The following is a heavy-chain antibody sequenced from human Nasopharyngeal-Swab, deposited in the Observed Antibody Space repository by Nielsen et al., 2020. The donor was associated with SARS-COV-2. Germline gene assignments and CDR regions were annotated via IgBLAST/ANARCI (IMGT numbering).Heavy chain of an antibody. CDR2: INPSGGST. CDR3: ARDRDCSSTSCYRGIDI. D-gene: IGHD2-2*01. Sequence: WGRQATGLGLEWMGIINPSGGSTSYAQKFQGRVTMTRDTCSSTVYMELSSLRSEDTAVYYCARDRDCSSTSCYRGIDIWGQGTMVTVSS. V-gene: IGHV1-46*01. J-gene: IGHJ3*02.